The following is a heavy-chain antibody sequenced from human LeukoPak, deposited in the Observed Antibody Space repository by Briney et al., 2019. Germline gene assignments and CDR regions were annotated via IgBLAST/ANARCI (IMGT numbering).Heavy chain of an antibody. Sequence: ASVKVSCKASGYTFTSYGISWVRQAPGQGVEGMGWISAYNGNTSYAQKLQGRVTMTTDTSTSTAYMELRSLRSDDTAVYYCARGSSGSYFSWPTASDYWGQGTLVTVSS. V-gene: IGHV1-18*01. CDR3: ARGSSGSYFSWPTASDY. D-gene: IGHD1-26*01. CDR2: ISAYNGNT. J-gene: IGHJ4*02. CDR1: GYTFTSYG.